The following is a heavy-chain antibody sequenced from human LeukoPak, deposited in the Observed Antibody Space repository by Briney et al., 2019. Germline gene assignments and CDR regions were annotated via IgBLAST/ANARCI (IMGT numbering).Heavy chain of an antibody. CDR2: IYYSGST. CDR1: GGSISSSSYY. Sequence: PSETLSLTCTVSGGSISSSSYYWGWIRQPPGKGLEWIGSIYYSGSTYYNPSLKSRVTISVDTSKNQFSLKLSSVTAADTAVYYCARVPQYYYDSSGYVDYWGQGTLVTVSS. D-gene: IGHD3-22*01. J-gene: IGHJ4*02. CDR3: ARVPQYYYDSSGYVDY. V-gene: IGHV4-39*07.